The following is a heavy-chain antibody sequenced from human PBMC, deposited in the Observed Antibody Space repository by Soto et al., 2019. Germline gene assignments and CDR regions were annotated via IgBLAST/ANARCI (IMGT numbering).Heavy chain of an antibody. V-gene: IGHV4-59*01. D-gene: IGHD1-26*01. J-gene: IGHJ4*02. CDR2: IYYSGST. CDR1: GGSISSYY. CDR3: ARDSGSYFDY. Sequence: SETLSLTCTVSGGSISSYYWSWIRQPPGKGLEWIGYIYYSGSTNYNPSLKSRVTISVDTSKNQFSLKLSSVTAADTAVYYCARDSGSYFDYWGQGTLVTVSS.